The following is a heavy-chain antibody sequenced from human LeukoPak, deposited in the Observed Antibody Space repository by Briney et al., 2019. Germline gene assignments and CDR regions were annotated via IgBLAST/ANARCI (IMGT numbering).Heavy chain of an antibody. V-gene: IGHV3-23*01. CDR2: ISGSGGST. CDR3: XXXXXXXXXXXXXXXXYXXY. J-gene: IGHJ4*02. CDR1: GFTFSSYG. Sequence: GXTLRXXCAASGFTFSSYGMSWVRQAPGKGLEWVSAISGSGGSTYYADSVKGRFTISRDNSKNTLYLQMNRLRAEDTAVYYCXXXXXXXXXXXXXXXXYXXYWGQGTLVTVSS.